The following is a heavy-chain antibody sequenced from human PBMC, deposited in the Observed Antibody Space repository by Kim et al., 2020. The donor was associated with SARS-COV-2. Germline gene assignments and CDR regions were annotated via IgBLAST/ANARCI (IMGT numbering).Heavy chain of an antibody. Sequence: GGSLRLSCAASGFTFSDYYMSWIRQAPGKGLEWVSYISSSSSYTNYADSVKGRFTISRDNAKNSLYLQMNSLRAEDTAVYYCARAPAWYYYDSSGYLTYFDYWGQGTLVTVSS. CDR1: GFTFSDYY. J-gene: IGHJ4*02. CDR2: ISSSSSYT. D-gene: IGHD3-22*01. V-gene: IGHV3-11*06. CDR3: ARAPAWYYYDSSGYLTYFDY.